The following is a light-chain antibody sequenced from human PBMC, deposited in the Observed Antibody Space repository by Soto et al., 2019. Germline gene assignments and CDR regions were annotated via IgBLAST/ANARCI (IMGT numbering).Light chain of an antibody. J-gene: IGKJ1*01. CDR3: QQYGTSPMWT. CDR2: AAS. V-gene: IGKV3-20*01. Sequence: EIVLTQSPGTLSLSPGERATLSCRASQSVRSTYLAWYQQKPGQAHRLLIYAASSRAPGIPDRFSGSGSGTDFTLTVSRLEPEDSAVYYCQQYGTSPMWTFGQGTKVEIK. CDR1: QSVRSTY.